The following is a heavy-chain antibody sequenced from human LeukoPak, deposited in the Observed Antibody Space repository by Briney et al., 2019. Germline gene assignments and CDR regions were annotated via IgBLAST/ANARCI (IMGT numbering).Heavy chain of an antibody. CDR1: GFTFSSYA. J-gene: IGHJ4*02. Sequence: PGGSLRLSCAASGFTFSSYAMSWVRQAPGKGREWGSAISGSGGSTYYADSVKGRFTISRDNSKNTLYLQMNSLRAEDTAVYYCAKDKDYDSSGYCHYWGQGTLVTVSS. CDR3: AKDKDYDSSGYCHY. CDR2: ISGSGGST. V-gene: IGHV3-23*01. D-gene: IGHD3-22*01.